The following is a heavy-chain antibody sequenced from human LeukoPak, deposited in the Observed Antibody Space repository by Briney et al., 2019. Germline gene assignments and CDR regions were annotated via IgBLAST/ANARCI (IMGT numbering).Heavy chain of an antibody. CDR1: GFTVSRYV. J-gene: IGHJ3*02. V-gene: IGHV3-7*01. Sequence: GGSLRLSCAASGFTVSRYVMNWVRQAPGKGLEWVANIKQDGSEKYYVDSVKGRFTISRDNAKNSLYLQMNSLRAEDTAVYYCASWGGDIVVVPALPRRAFDIWGQGTMVTVSS. CDR2: IKQDGSEK. D-gene: IGHD2-2*01. CDR3: ASWGGDIVVVPALPRRAFDI.